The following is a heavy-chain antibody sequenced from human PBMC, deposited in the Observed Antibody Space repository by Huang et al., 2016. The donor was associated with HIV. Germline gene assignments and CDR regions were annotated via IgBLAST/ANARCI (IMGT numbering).Heavy chain of an antibody. CDR1: GYRFRSNW. D-gene: IGHD3-10*01. V-gene: IGHV5-51*01. Sequence: EVQLVQSGAEVKKPGESLKISCKGSGYRFRSNWIGWVRQMPGKGLEWMGIIYPVYSDTRYSPSFQGQVTISADKSINTAYLQWSSLKASDTAMYYCARLIGSPSFYYGLDVWGQGTTVTVSS. CDR2: IYPVYSDT. CDR3: ARLIGSPSFYYGLDV. J-gene: IGHJ6*02.